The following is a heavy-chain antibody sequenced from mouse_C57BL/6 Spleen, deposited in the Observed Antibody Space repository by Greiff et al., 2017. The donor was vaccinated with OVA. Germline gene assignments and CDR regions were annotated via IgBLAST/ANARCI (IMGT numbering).Heavy chain of an antibody. CDR3: ASLYDGYYFDY. J-gene: IGHJ2*01. CDR2: IYPGDGDT. D-gene: IGHD2-3*01. V-gene: IGHV1-82*01. CDR1: GYAFSSSW. Sequence: QVQLQQSGPELVKPGASVKISCKASGYAFSSSWMNWVKQRPGKGLEWIGRIYPGDGDTNYNGKFKGKATLTADKSSSTAYMQLSSLTSEDSAVYFCASLYDGYYFDYWGQGTTLTVSS.